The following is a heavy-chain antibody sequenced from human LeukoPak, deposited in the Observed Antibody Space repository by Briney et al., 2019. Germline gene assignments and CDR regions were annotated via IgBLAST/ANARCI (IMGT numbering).Heavy chain of an antibody. D-gene: IGHD3-22*01. Sequence: SVKVSCKASGGTFSSYAISWVRQAPGQGLEWMGGIIPIFGTANYAQKFQGRVTITADESTSTAYMELSSLRSEDTAVYYCAREYYSSGYYYGFDYWGQGTLVTVSS. J-gene: IGHJ4*02. CDR2: IIPIFGTA. CDR1: GGTFSSYA. V-gene: IGHV1-69*13. CDR3: AREYYSSGYYYGFDY.